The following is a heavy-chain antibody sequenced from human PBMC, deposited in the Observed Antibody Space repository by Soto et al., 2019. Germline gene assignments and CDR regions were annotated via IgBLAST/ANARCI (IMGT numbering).Heavy chain of an antibody. V-gene: IGHV1-8*01. J-gene: IGHJ5*02. CDR3: ARVAVAARPRWYNWFDP. CDR1: GYTFTDYD. CDR2: VNPNSGET. D-gene: IGHD2-15*01. Sequence: QEQLVQSGAEVKKPGASVKVSCKTSGYTFTDYDINWVRQATGQGLEWMGWVNPNSGETGYAQKFQGRVTMTRSASLSTAYLELRGLRSEDTAVYYCARVAVAARPRWYNWFDPWDQGTLVTVSS.